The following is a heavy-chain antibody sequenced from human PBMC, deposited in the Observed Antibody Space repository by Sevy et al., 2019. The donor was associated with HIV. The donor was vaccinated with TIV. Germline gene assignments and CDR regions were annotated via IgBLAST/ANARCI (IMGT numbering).Heavy chain of an antibody. Sequence: SETRSLTCAVYGGSFSGYYWSWIRQPPGKGLEWIGEINHSGSTNYNPSLKNRVTISVDTSKNQFSLKLSSVTAADTAVYYCARHCSGTSCSQAFDIWGQGTMVTVSS. CDR1: GGSFSGYY. J-gene: IGHJ3*02. CDR2: INHSGST. CDR3: ARHCSGTSCSQAFDI. D-gene: IGHD2-2*01. V-gene: IGHV4-34*01.